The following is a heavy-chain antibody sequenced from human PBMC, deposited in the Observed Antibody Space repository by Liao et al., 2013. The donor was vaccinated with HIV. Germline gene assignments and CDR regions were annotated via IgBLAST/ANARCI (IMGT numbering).Heavy chain of an antibody. J-gene: IGHJ6*03. CDR1: GGSFNGYY. D-gene: IGHD6-19*01. V-gene: IGHV4-34*01. CDR3: ARGRSSGWSDGTGYYYYHYLDV. Sequence: QVQLHQWGTRLLSPSETLSLTCAVYGGSFNGYYWTWIRQPPGKGLEWIGEIEHSGNSNFNPSLKSRVAISIDTSKNQFSLNLTSVTAADTALYYCARGRSSGWSDGTGYYYYHYLDVWGEGPTVTVSS. CDR2: IEHSGNS.